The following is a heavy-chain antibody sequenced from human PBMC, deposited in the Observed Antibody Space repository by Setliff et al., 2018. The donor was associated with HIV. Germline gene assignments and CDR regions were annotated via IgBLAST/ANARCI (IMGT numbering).Heavy chain of an antibody. CDR2: VYSRGNT. V-gene: IGHV4-61*09. CDR1: GDSIRGSGDY. Sequence: SETLSLTCSVSGDSIRGSGDYWSWVRQPAGKRPEWIGHVYSRGNTDYNPSLASRVSILMSTSEIQFSLTLNSVTAADTAKYYCARGRLMGSSVLFFDFWGQGILVTVSS. D-gene: IGHD2-21*01. J-gene: IGHJ4*02. CDR3: ARGRLMGSSVLFFDF.